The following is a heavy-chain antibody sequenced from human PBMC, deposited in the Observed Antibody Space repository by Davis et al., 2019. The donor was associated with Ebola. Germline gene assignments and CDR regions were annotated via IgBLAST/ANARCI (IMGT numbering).Heavy chain of an antibody. V-gene: IGHV1-46*01. CDR1: GYTFTTYY. Sequence: AASVKVSCKASGYTFTTYYIHWVRQAPGQGLEWMGIINPSGGNTNYAQEFQGRVTMTRDTSTSTVYMELSSLRSEDTAVYYCARGASGSEFRFDPWGQGTLVTVSS. CDR3: ARGASGSEFRFDP. CDR2: INPSGGNT. J-gene: IGHJ5*02. D-gene: IGHD3-10*01.